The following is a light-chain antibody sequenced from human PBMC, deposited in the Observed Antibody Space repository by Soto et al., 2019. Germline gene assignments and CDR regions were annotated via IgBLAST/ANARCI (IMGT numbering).Light chain of an antibody. CDR3: QRYGSSPPFT. CDR2: GAS. Sequence: EIVLTHSPGTLALSPGERATLSCRARQRISSRYLAWYQQKPGQAPRLLISGASTRATGIPDRFSGSGSGTDFTLTISRLEPEDFAVYFCQRYGSSPPFTFGQGTKVEI. V-gene: IGKV3-20*01. J-gene: IGKJ2*01. CDR1: QRISSRY.